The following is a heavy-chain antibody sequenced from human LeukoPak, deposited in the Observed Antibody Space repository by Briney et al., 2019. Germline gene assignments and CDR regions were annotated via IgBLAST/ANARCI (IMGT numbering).Heavy chain of an antibody. J-gene: IGHJ4*02. CDR2: IYYSGST. V-gene: IGHV4-59*12. CDR1: GGSISSYY. CDR3: AREESERWLPHYFDY. Sequence: SETLSLTCTVSGGSISSYYWSWIRQPPGKGLEWIGYIYYSGSTNYNPSLKSRVTMSVDTSKNQFSLKLSSVTAADTAVYYCAREESERWLPHYFDYWGQGTLVTVSS. D-gene: IGHD5-12*01.